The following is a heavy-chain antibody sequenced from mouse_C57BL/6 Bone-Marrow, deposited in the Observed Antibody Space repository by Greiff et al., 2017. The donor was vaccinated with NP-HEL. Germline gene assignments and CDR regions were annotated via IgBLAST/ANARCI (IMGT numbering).Heavy chain of an antibody. D-gene: IGHD1-1*01. Sequence: VQLQQPGAELVKPGASVKLSCKASGYTFTSYWMHWVKQRPGQGLEWIGMIHPNSGSTNYNEKFKSKATLTVDKSSSTAYMQLSSLTSEDSAVYYCARTHYYYGSSYLDYWGQGTTLTVSS. CDR1: GYTFTSYW. V-gene: IGHV1-64*01. J-gene: IGHJ2*01. CDR2: IHPNSGST. CDR3: ARTHYYYGSSYLDY.